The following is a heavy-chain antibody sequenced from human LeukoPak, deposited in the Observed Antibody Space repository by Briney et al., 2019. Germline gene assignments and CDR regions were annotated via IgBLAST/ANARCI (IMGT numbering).Heavy chain of an antibody. J-gene: IGHJ5*02. CDR1: GDIFNNYA. CDR3: ARVGWLNGSDH. Sequence: GSSVKVSYKTSGDIFNNYALSWVRQAPGQGLEWMGGIIPIFGTPDYAQKFQGRVTITADESTSTAYMELSSLRFEDTAVYYCARVGWLNGSDHWGQGTLVTVSS. D-gene: IGHD5-12*01. CDR2: IIPIFGTP. V-gene: IGHV1-69*01.